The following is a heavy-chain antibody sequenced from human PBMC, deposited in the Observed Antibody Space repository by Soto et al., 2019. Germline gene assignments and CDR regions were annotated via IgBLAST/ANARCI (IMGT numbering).Heavy chain of an antibody. CDR2: ISVYNGNI. Sequence: QVQLLQSGAEVKKPGASVKVSCKASGYMFNTYGITWVRQAPGQGLEWMGWISVYNGNIDYAQKFEGRVTRTIDTSTSTAYMELKSLTSDDTAVYYCARTYGSGDYFLPFEYWGQGPPVSVSS. CDR1: GYMFNTYG. CDR3: ARTYGSGDYFLPFEY. J-gene: IGHJ4*02. D-gene: IGHD3-10*01. V-gene: IGHV1-18*01.